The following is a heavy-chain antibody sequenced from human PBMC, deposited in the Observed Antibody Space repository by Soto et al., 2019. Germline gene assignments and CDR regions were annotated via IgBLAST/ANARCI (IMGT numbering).Heavy chain of an antibody. D-gene: IGHD4-17*01. CDR1: GFTFITYA. Sequence: GGSLRLSCAASGFTFITYAMNWVRQAPGKGLEWVSGISGSGDSTYYADSVKGRFTISRDNSKNTLFLQMNSLRVDDTAIYYFARNYGDNVVYFSDSWGHGTLVTVSS. CDR2: ISGSGDST. V-gene: IGHV3-23*01. CDR3: ARNYGDNVVYFSDS. J-gene: IGHJ5*01.